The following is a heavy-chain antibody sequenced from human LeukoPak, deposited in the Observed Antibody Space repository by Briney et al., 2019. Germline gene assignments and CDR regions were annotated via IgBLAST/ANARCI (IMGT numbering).Heavy chain of an antibody. Sequence: SETLSLTCTVSGGSINNYYWGWIRQPPEKGLEWIGYIYYSGSTSYNPSLKSRVTISVDTSKNQFSLKLSSVTAADTAVYYCARDTYYSDMDVWGQGTTVTVSS. CDR2: IYYSGST. J-gene: IGHJ6*02. V-gene: IGHV4-59*01. CDR3: ARDTYYSDMDV. CDR1: GGSINNYY.